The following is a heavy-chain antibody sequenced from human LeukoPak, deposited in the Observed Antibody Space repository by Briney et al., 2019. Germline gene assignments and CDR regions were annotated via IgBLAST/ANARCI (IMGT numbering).Heavy chain of an antibody. V-gene: IGHV4-38-2*02. J-gene: IGHJ4*02. Sequence: PSETLSLTCTVSGYSISSGYYWDWIRQPPGKGLQWIGNIYHSGSTYYNPSLKSRVTISVDTSKNHFSLKLSSVTAADTAVYYCAGSVEMATIDFDYWGQGTLVTVSS. CDR3: AGSVEMATIDFDY. CDR1: GYSISSGYY. D-gene: IGHD5-24*01. CDR2: IYHSGST.